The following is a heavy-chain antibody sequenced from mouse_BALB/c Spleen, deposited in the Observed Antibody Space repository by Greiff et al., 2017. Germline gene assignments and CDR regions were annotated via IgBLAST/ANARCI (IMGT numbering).Heavy chain of an antibody. V-gene: IGHV5-17*02. CDR1: GFAFSSFG. J-gene: IGHJ2*01. Sequence: EVQGVESGGGLVKPGGSLKLSCAASGFAFSSFGMHWVRQAPEKGLEWVAYISSGSSTIYYADTVKGRFTISRDNPKNTLFLQMTSLRSEDTAMYYCARASTGTFDYWGQGTTLTVSS. D-gene: IGHD4-1*02. CDR3: ARASTGTFDY. CDR2: ISSGSSTI.